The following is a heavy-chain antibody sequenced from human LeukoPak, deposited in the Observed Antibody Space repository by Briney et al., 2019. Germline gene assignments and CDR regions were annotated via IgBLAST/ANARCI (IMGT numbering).Heavy chain of an antibody. Sequence: SVKVSCKASGGTFSSYAISWVRQAPGQGLEWMGGIIPIFGTANYAQKFQGRATITTDESTSTAYMELSSLRSEDTAVYYCARGRGKVGATKLGYYYYYMDVWGKGTTVTVSS. CDR2: IIPIFGTA. D-gene: IGHD1-26*01. V-gene: IGHV1-69*05. J-gene: IGHJ6*03. CDR3: ARGRGKVGATKLGYYYYYMDV. CDR1: GGTFSSYA.